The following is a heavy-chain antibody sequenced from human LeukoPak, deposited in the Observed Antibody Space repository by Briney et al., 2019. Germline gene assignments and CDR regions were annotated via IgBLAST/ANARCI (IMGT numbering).Heavy chain of an antibody. D-gene: IGHD2-2*01. CDR3: AKDWVSRPGSSRNIVVVPAAMYY. V-gene: IGHV3-30*02. Sequence: QPGGSLRLSCAASGFTFSSYGMHWVRQAPGKGLEWVAFIRYDGSNKYYADSVKGRFTISRDNSKNTLYLQMNSLRAEDTAVYYCAKDWVSRPGSSRNIVVVPAAMYYWGQGTLVTVSS. CDR2: IRYDGSNK. J-gene: IGHJ4*02. CDR1: GFTFSSYG.